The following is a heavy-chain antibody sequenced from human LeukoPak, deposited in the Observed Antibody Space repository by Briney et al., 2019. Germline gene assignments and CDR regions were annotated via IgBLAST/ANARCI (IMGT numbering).Heavy chain of an antibody. D-gene: IGHD6-13*01. Sequence: PGGSLRLSCAASGFTFSSYSMNWVRQAPGKGLEWVSSISSSSSYIYYAVSVKGRFTISRDTAKNLLYLQMNSLRAEDTAVYYCARDRGIAAAGTGPNWFDPWGQGTLVTVSS. CDR1: GFTFSSYS. V-gene: IGHV3-21*01. CDR2: ISSSSSYI. CDR3: ARDRGIAAAGTGPNWFDP. J-gene: IGHJ5*02.